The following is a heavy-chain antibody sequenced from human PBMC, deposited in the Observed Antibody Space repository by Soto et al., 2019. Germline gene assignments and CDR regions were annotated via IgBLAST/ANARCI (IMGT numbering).Heavy chain of an antibody. CDR1: GINIRDYA. J-gene: IGHJ4*02. Sequence: PGGSLRLSCAASGINIRDYAMSWVRQAPGKGLEWIASISPTSSSYFHAASVGGRFTMSRDDSKNTVFLQMNSLRAEDTAIYYCTKNYYFDSWGQGTLVTVSS. CDR2: ISPTSSSY. V-gene: IGHV3-23*01. CDR3: TKNYYFDS.